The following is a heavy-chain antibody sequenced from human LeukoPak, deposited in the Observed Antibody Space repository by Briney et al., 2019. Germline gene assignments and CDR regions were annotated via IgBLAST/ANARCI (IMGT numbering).Heavy chain of an antibody. CDR2: IHASGTT. D-gene: IGHD3-10*01. V-gene: IGHV4-4*07. CDR1: GGSISSYF. CDR3: ARDGADVYGRAFDY. J-gene: IGHJ4*02. Sequence: SETLSLTCNVSGGSISSYFWTWIRQPAGKGLEWIGRIHASGTTNYNSSLKSRVSMSVDTSKNQFSLKLTSVTAADAAVYFCARDGADVYGRAFDYWGQGTLVSVSS.